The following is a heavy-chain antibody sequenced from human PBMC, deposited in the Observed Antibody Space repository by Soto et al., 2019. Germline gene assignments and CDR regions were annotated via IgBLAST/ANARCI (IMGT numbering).Heavy chain of an antibody. V-gene: IGHV1-69*13. Sequence: SVKASCKDSGFSLTSNDVSSARQATGQGLEWMGVIIPLICTTEYVQKFQGRVTITADASATTAYMELSSLRSEDKAVYYCARESSSPNYEYYGMDVWGQGITVTVSS. D-gene: IGHD6-6*01. CDR3: ARESSSPNYEYYGMDV. J-gene: IGHJ6*02. CDR1: GFSLTSND. CDR2: IIPLICTT.